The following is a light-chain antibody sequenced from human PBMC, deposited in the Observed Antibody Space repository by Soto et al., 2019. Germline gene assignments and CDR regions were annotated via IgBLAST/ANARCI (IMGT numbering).Light chain of an antibody. Sequence: AIRMTQSPSSFSASTGDRVTITCRASQGISSYLAWYQQKPGKAPKRLIYAAFTLQSGVPSRFSGSGSGTELTLTLSCLQSEDFATYYCQQYYSYPHTFGQGTKVEIK. CDR2: AAF. CDR3: QQYYSYPHT. CDR1: QGISSY. J-gene: IGKJ1*01. V-gene: IGKV1-8*01.